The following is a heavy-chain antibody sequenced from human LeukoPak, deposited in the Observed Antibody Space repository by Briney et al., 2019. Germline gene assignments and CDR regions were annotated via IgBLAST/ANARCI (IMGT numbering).Heavy chain of an antibody. CDR1: GGTFSSYA. CDR3: ARDRGSSSSEHYYFDY. D-gene: IGHD6-6*01. Sequence: GASVKVSCKASGGTFSSYAISWVRQAPGRGLEWMGRIIPILGIANYAQKFQGRVTITADKSTSTAYMELSSLRSEDTAVYYCARDRGSSSSEHYYFDYWGQGTLVTVSS. J-gene: IGHJ4*02. V-gene: IGHV1-69*04. CDR2: IIPILGIA.